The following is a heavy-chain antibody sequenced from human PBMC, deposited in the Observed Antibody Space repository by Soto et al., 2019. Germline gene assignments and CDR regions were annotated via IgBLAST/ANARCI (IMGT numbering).Heavy chain of an antibody. J-gene: IGHJ6*02. V-gene: IGHV3-48*01. D-gene: IGHD2-15*01. CDR1: GFTFSSYS. Sequence: EVQLVESGGGLVQPGGSLRLSCAASGFTFSSYSMNWVRQAPGKGLEWVSYISSSSSTIYYADSVKGRFTISRDNAKNSLYLQMNSLRAEDTAVYYCARDQIGGWWGMDVWGQGTTVTVSS. CDR3: ARDQIGGWWGMDV. CDR2: ISSSSSTI.